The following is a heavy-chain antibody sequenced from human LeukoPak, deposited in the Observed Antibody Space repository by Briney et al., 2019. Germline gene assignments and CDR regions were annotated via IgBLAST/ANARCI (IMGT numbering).Heavy chain of an antibody. CDR2: ISAYNGNT. D-gene: IGHD4-17*01. J-gene: IGHJ6*02. V-gene: IGHV1-18*01. CDR1: GYTFTSYG. Sequence: ASVKVSCKASGYTFTSYGISWVRQAPRQGLEWMGWISAYNGNTNYAQKLQGRVTMTTDTSTSTAYMELRSLRSDDTAVYYCARVHDYGDYYGMDVWGQGTTVTVSS. CDR3: ARVHDYGDYYGMDV.